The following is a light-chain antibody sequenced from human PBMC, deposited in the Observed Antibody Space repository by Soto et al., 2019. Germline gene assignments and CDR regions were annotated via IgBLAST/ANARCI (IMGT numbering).Light chain of an antibody. V-gene: IGKV1-5*01. J-gene: IGKJ1*01. CDR3: QQYKSYSTWT. CDR2: DAS. CDR1: QSISSW. Sequence: DIQMTQSPSTLSASVGDRVTITCRASQSISSWLAWYQQKPGKAPKLLIYDASCLESGVPSRFSGSGSGTEFTLTISSLQPDDFATYYCQQYKSYSTWTFGQGTKVEIK.